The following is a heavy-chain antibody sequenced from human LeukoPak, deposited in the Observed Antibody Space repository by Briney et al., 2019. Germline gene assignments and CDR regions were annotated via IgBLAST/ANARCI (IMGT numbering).Heavy chain of an antibody. V-gene: IGHV1-3*04. CDR1: GGTFSSYA. D-gene: IGHD1-14*01. Sequence: ASVKVSCKASGGTFSSYAISWVRQAPGQGLEWMGWINTGNGNTKYSERFQGRVTITRDTSASSAYMELSSLRSEDTAVYYCARDTFGTSRPSDSWGQGTLVTVSS. CDR2: INTGNGNT. CDR3: ARDTFGTSRPSDS. J-gene: IGHJ4*02.